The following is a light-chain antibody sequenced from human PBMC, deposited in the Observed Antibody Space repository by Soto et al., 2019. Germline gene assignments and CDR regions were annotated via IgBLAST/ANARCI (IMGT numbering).Light chain of an antibody. CDR1: QSVSNNY. J-gene: IGKJ5*01. CDR2: GAS. CDR3: QQYGSSQIT. V-gene: IGKV3-20*01. Sequence: EIVLTQSPGTLSLSPGERATLSCGASQSVSNNYLAWYQQKPGQAPRLLIYGASNRATGIPDRFSGSGSGTDFTLTISRLEPEDFAVYYCQQYGSSQITFGQGTRLEIK.